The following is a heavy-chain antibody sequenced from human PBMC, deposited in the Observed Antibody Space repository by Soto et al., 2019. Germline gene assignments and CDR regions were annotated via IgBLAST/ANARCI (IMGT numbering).Heavy chain of an antibody. D-gene: IGHD6-13*01. CDR1: GDSVSSNSAA. V-gene: IGHV6-1*01. J-gene: IGHJ6*02. CDR2: TYYRSKWYN. Sequence: SQTLSLTCAISGDSVSSNSAAWNWIRQSPSRGLEWLGRTYYRSKWYNDYAVSVKSRITINPDTSKNQFSLQLNSVTPEDTAVYYCARDEQPPEFYYYYGMDVWGQGTMVTVSS. CDR3: ARDEQPPEFYYYYGMDV.